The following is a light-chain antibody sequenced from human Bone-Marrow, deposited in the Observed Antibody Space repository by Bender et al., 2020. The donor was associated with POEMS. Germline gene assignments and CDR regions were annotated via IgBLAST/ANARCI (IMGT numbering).Light chain of an antibody. CDR3: CSYAGSKKYVI. V-gene: IGLV1-40*01. CDR1: TSNIGANYD. CDR2: EVT. J-gene: IGLJ2*01. Sequence: QSVLTQPPSVSGAPGQRVTISCTGSTSNIGANYDVHWYQHLPGTAPQLMIYEVTKRPSGISDRFSGSKSGYTASLTLSGLQAEDEADYYCCSYAGSKKYVIFGGGTKLTVL.